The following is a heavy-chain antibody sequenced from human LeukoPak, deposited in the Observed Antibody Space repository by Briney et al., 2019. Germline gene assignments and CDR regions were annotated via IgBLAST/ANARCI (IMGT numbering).Heavy chain of an antibody. CDR3: ARTLRGDY. CDR2: ISSSGNTV. J-gene: IGHJ4*02. D-gene: IGHD5-12*01. CDR1: GFTFSDYY. V-gene: IGHV3-11*01. Sequence: GGSLRLSCAASGFTFSDYYMSWLRQAPGKGLEWVSYISSSGNTVYYADSVKGRFTISRDNAKNSLYLQMSSLRAEDTAVYYCARTLRGDYWGQGTLVTVSS.